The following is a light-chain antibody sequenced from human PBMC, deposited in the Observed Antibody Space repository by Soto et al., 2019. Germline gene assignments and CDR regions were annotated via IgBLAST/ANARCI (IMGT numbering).Light chain of an antibody. V-gene: IGKV1-27*01. CDR2: SAS. Sequence: DIQLTQSPSFLSSLSAAVGDRDTITCRVSQAGISYLNWYRQKPGKVHKLLIYSASNLQSGVPSRFSGSGSGTDFTLTISSLQPEDVATYYGQRTYNAPHTCGQGTKLEIK. CDR1: QAGISY. J-gene: IGKJ2*01. CDR3: QRTYNAPHT.